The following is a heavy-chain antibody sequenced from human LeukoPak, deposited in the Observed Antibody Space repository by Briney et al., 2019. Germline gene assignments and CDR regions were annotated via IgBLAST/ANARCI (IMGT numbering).Heavy chain of an antibody. J-gene: IGHJ3*02. Sequence: PAETLSLTCTVAGGSISSTNYYGGWIRQPPGKGLGWIGSIYYSGSTYYNPSLKSRVTISVDTSKNQFSLRLSSVTAADTAVYYCARDSGSYRRDAFDIWGHGTMVTVSS. CDR3: ARDSGSYRRDAFDI. CDR1: GGSISSTNYY. V-gene: IGHV4-39*07. CDR2: IYYSGST. D-gene: IGHD1-26*01.